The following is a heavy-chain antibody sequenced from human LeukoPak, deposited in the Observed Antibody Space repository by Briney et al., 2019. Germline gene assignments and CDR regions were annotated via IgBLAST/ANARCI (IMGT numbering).Heavy chain of an antibody. V-gene: IGHV3-30-3*01. D-gene: IGHD1-1*01. CDR2: ISHDGTNE. CDR3: ARNVIATTYYFES. J-gene: IGHJ4*02. CDR1: GFTFSSYA. Sequence: GGSLRLSCAASGFTFSSYAMHWVRQAPGKGLEWVAVISHDGTNEYYADSVKGRFTISRDNSKNTLFLQMNSLRPEDTAVYYCARNVIATTYYFESWGQGTLVTVSS.